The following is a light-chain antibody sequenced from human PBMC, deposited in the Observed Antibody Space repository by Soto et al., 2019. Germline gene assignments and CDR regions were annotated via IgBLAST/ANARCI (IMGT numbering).Light chain of an antibody. CDR3: QQYNSSPAT. V-gene: IGKV1-5*01. CDR1: QSISDW. Sequence: DIQMTQSPSTLSASVGDRVTISCRASQSISDWLAWYQQKPGKAPKLLIYDVSSLESGVPSRFSGSGSGTEFTLTIRSLQPDDFATYYCQQYNSSPATFGQGTKV. J-gene: IGKJ1*01. CDR2: DVS.